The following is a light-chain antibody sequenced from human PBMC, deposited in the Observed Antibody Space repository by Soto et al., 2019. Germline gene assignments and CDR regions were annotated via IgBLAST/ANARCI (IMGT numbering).Light chain of an antibody. V-gene: IGKV3-20*01. CDR1: QGVTTN. J-gene: IGKJ1*01. CDR2: GAS. CDR3: QQYAKAPLT. Sequence: TQSPATLSVSPGERAALSCRAGQGVTTNFAWYQQKSCQAPRLVVYGASSRATGVPDRFSASGSGTDFTLTISRLEPEDFAVYYCQQYAKAPLTFGQGTKVDIK.